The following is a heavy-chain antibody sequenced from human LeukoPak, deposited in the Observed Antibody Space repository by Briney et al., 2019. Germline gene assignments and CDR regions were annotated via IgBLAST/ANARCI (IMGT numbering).Heavy chain of an antibody. V-gene: IGHV4-34*01. CDR2: INHSGST. CDR1: GGSFSGYY. CDR3: ARREAPLVGSGSYYYYMDV. J-gene: IGHJ6*03. D-gene: IGHD3-10*01. Sequence: PSETLSLTCAVYGGSFSGYYWSWIRQPPGKGLEWIGEINHSGSTNYNPSLKSRVTISVDTSKNQFSLKLSSVTAADTAVYYFARREAPLVGSGSYYYYMDVWGKGTTVTISS.